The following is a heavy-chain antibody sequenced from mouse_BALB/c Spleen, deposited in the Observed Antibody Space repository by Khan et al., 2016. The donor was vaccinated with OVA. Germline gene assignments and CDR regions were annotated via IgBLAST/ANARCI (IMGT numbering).Heavy chain of an antibody. J-gene: IGHJ3*01. D-gene: IGHD1-1*02. Sequence: QVQLKQSGAELAKPGASVKMSCKASGYTFTAYWVHWVKQRPGQGLEWIGYIDPSTDYTEYNQRFKDKATLTTDKSSSTAYMQLSSLTSEDSAVDYCARRGLYGSVAYGGQETLVTVSA. CDR2: IDPSTDYT. CDR3: ARRGLYGSVAY. V-gene: IGHV1-7*01. CDR1: GYTFTAYW.